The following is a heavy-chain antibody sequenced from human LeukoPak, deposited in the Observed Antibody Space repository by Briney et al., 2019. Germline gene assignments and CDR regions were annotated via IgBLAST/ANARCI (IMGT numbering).Heavy chain of an antibody. CDR3: VRDRGGTYMYFQH. V-gene: IGHV3-9*01. CDR1: GSTFDDYA. J-gene: IGHJ1*01. Sequence: GRSVRLSCAASGSTFDDYAMHWVRQAPGKGLEWVSGISWNSGSIGYADSVKGRFTISRDNAKNSLYLQMNSLRAEDTALYYCVRDRGGTYMYFQHWGQGTLVTVSS. CDR2: ISWNSGSI. D-gene: IGHD1-26*01.